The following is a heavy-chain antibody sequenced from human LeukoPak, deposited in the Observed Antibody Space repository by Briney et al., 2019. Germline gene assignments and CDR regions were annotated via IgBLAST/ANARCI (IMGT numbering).Heavy chain of an antibody. CDR1: GFTFSTYA. CDR3: ARAVYGFDAFDI. Sequence: GGSLRLSCAASGFTFSTYAMTWVRQAPGKGLEWVSSISSSSSYIYYADSVKGRFTISRDNAKNSLYLQMNSLRAEDTAVYYCARAVYGFDAFDIWGQGTMVTVSP. V-gene: IGHV3-21*01. CDR2: ISSSSSYI. J-gene: IGHJ3*02. D-gene: IGHD4-17*01.